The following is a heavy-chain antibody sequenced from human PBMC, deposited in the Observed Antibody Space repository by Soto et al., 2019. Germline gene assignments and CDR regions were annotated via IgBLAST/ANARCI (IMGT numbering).Heavy chain of an antibody. V-gene: IGHV1-69*01. CDR3: ARDKDIVVVVAAGAFDI. CDR2: IIPIFGTA. Sequence: QVQLVQSGAEVKKPGSSVKVSCKASGGTFSSYAISWVRQAPGQGREWMGGIIPIFGTANYAQKFQGRVTITADASTSTAYMELSSLRSEDTAVYYCARDKDIVVVVAAGAFDIWGQGTMVTVSS. CDR1: GGTFSSYA. J-gene: IGHJ3*02. D-gene: IGHD2-15*01.